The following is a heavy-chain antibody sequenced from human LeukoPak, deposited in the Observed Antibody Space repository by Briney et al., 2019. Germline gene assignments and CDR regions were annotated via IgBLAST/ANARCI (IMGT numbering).Heavy chain of an antibody. D-gene: IGHD3-22*01. V-gene: IGHV3-33*06. CDR1: GFTFSSHG. Sequence: PERSLRLSCAASGFTFSSHGMHWVRQAPGKGLEWVAMIWYDGSKKYYGDSVNGRSNDSRDNSKNKVDLQMNSLRVEDKAVYYCANDPYGYYGDYAFDIWGQGTLVTVSS. CDR3: ANDPYGYYGDYAFDI. CDR2: IWYDGSKK. J-gene: IGHJ3*02.